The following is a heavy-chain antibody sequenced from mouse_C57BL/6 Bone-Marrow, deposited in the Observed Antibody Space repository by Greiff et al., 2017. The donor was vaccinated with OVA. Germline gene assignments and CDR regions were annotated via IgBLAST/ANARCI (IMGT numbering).Heavy chain of an antibody. CDR2: ISNLAYSI. J-gene: IGHJ1*03. Sequence: VQLKESGGGLVQPGGSLKLSCAASGFTFSDYGMAWVRQAPRKGPEWVAFISNLAYSIYYADTVTGRFTISRENAKNTLYLEMSSLRSEDTAMYYCARRGGSSYDWYFDVWGTGTTVTVSS. D-gene: IGHD1-1*01. CDR1: GFTFSDYG. V-gene: IGHV5-15*01. CDR3: ARRGGSSYDWYFDV.